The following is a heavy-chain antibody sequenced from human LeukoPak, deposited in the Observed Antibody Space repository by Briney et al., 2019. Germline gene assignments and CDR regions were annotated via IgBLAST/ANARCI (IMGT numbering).Heavy chain of an antibody. CDR1: GFTFSSYW. D-gene: IGHD3-22*01. V-gene: IGHV3-74*01. J-gene: IGHJ4*02. Sequence: GGSLRLSCATFGFTFSSYWMHWVRQAPGKGLVWVSRINSDGSGTNYADSVKGRFTISRDNAKNTLYLQMNSLRAEDTAVYYCARDLDYYDSSGYYYPDDYWGQGTLVTVSS. CDR3: ARDLDYYDSSGYYYPDDY. CDR2: INSDGSGT.